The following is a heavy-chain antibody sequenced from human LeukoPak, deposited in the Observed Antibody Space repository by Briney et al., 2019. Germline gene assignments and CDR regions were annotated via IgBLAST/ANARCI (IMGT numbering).Heavy chain of an antibody. Sequence: GGSLRLSCTASGFTFSDYNMNWVRQAPGKGLVWISYISSRSSTIYYADSVKGRFTISRDNAQNSLHLQMNSLRDEDTAVYYCARDVDTGLVTPPLDYWGQGTLVTVSS. V-gene: IGHV3-48*02. J-gene: IGHJ4*02. CDR1: GFTFSDYN. CDR2: ISSRSSTI. D-gene: IGHD5-18*01. CDR3: ARDVDTGLVTPPLDY.